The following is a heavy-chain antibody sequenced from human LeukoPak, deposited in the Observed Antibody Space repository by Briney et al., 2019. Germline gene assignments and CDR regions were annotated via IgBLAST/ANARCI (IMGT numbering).Heavy chain of an antibody. V-gene: IGHV3-21*06. D-gene: IGHD3-16*02. J-gene: IGHJ1*01. CDR1: GFTFSTYS. Sequence: GGSLRLSCAASGFTFSTYSMNWVRQAPGKGLEWVSSISSGSSYIYYADSVKGRFTISRDNAKNSMYPQMNSLRAEDTAVYYCARDIVDSYEYLQHWGQGTLVTVSS. CDR2: ISSGSSYI. CDR3: ARDIVDSYEYLQH.